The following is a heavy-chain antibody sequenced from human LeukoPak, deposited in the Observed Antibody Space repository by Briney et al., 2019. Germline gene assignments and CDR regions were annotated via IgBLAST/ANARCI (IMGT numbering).Heavy chain of an antibody. Sequence: GGSLRLSCAASGFTFSSYGMHWVRQAPGKGLEWVAFIRYDGSNKYYADSVKGRFTISRDNAKNSLYLQMNSLRAEDTAVYYCARSPIDYYDSSGYYVDYWGQGTLVTVSS. V-gene: IGHV3-30*02. CDR2: IRYDGSNK. D-gene: IGHD3-22*01. J-gene: IGHJ4*02. CDR3: ARSPIDYYDSSGYYVDY. CDR1: GFTFSSYG.